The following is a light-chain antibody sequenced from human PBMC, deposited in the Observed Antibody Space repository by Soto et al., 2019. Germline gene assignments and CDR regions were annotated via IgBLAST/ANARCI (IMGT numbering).Light chain of an antibody. CDR2: EVS. V-gene: IGLV2-8*01. CDR3: NSYGGSSNVV. Sequence: QSVLTQPPSASGSPGQSVTISCTGTSSDVGGYHFVSWYQQHPGKAPKIIIYEVSKRASGVPDRFSGYKSGNTASLTVSGLQADDEADYYCNSYGGSSNVVFGGGTQLTVL. J-gene: IGLJ2*01. CDR1: SSDVGGYHF.